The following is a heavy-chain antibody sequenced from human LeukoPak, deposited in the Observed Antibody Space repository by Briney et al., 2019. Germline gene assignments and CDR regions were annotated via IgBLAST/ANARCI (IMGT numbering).Heavy chain of an antibody. CDR1: GGSISSSSYD. D-gene: IGHD5-18*01. J-gene: IGHJ4*02. Sequence: KPSETLSLTCTVSGGSISSSSYDWAWIRQPPGKGLEWIGSIYYSGSTYDNPSRKSRITISVKTDKNEFALKLSSVTAADTAVYYCARHSSDTAMDVANDYWGQGTLVTVSS. CDR3: ARHSSDTAMDVANDY. V-gene: IGHV4-39*01. CDR2: IYYSGST.